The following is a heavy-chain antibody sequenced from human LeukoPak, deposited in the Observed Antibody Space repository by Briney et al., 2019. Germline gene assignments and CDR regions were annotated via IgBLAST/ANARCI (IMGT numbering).Heavy chain of an antibody. CDR1: GFTFSSFS. J-gene: IGHJ4*02. CDR2: VSTDGSST. V-gene: IGHV3-23*01. Sequence: GGSLILSCAASGFTFSSFSMNWVRQAPGKGLEWVSTVSTDGSSTYYADSVKGRFTISRDNSKNTLYLQMNSPRAEETAVYYCVIKGYAGSGTYSYYFDYWGQGTLVTVSS. D-gene: IGHD3-10*01. CDR3: VIKGYAGSGTYSYYFDY.